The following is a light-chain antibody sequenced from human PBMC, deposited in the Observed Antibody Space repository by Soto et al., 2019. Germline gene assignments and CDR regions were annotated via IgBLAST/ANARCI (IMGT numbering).Light chain of an antibody. V-gene: IGKV1-5*03. CDR1: QSIGNW. CDR3: QQYNSYV. J-gene: IGKJ3*01. CDR2: KAS. Sequence: DIQMTQTPSILSASVGDRVILTCRASQSIGNWLAWYQQKPGKAPKLLIYKASSLESGVPTRFSGSGSGTDFTLTISSLQPEDFATYYCQQYNSYVFGPGTKVEIK.